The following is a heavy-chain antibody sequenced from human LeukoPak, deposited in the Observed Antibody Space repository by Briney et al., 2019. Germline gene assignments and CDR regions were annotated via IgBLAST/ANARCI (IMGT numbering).Heavy chain of an antibody. J-gene: IGHJ4*02. CDR2: INHSGST. Sequence: SSETLSLTCAVYGGSFSGYYWSWIRQPPGKGREWIGGINHSGSTNYNPSLKSRVPISLHTSKNHFSLKLSSVTPADTAVYYCARGPGIVPHYYFACWGQGTLVTVPP. D-gene: IGHD2/OR15-2a*01. CDR1: GGSFSGYY. V-gene: IGHV4-34*01. CDR3: ARGPGIVPHYYFAC.